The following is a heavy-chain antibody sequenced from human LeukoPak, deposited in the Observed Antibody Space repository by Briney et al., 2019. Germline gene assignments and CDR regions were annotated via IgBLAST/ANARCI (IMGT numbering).Heavy chain of an antibody. CDR2: ISYDGSNK. CDR3: ARDPTHYYDSSGYFDY. Sequence: GGSLRLSCAASGFTFSTYSMNWVRQAPGKGLEWVAVISYDGSNKYYADSVKGRFTISRDNSKNTLYLQMNSLRAEDTAVYYCARDPTHYYDSSGYFDYWGQGTLVTVSS. D-gene: IGHD3-22*01. V-gene: IGHV3-30*03. J-gene: IGHJ4*02. CDR1: GFTFSTYS.